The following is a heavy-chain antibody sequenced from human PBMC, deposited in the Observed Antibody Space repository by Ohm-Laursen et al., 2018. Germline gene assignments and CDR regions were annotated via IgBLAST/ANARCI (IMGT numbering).Heavy chain of an antibody. CDR2: IRKDGGET. J-gene: IGHJ3*02. CDR3: AKERLPQRANALDI. D-gene: IGHD2-15*01. Sequence: SLRLSCTASGFIFSNYWMTWVRQAPGKGLEWVANIRKDGGETYYVDSVKGRFTISRDNAKNSLYLQINSLSAEDTAVYYCAKERLPQRANALDIWGQGTMATVSS. CDR1: GFIFSNYW. V-gene: IGHV3-7*01.